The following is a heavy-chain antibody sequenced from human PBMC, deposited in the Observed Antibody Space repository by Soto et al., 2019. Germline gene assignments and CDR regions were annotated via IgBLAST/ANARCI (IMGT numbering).Heavy chain of an antibody. Sequence: ASVKVSCKASGYTFTSYDINWVRQATGQGLEWMGWMNPNSGNTGYAQKFQGRVTMTRNTSISTAYMELSSLRSEDTAVYYCARDSSYIWGSYRFYAFDIWGQGTMVTVSS. CDR1: GYTFTSYD. CDR3: ARDSSYIWGSYRFYAFDI. J-gene: IGHJ3*02. D-gene: IGHD3-16*02. V-gene: IGHV1-8*01. CDR2: MNPNSGNT.